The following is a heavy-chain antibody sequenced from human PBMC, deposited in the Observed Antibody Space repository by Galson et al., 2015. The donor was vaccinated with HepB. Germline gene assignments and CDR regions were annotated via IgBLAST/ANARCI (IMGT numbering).Heavy chain of an antibody. J-gene: IGHJ4*02. CDR1: GFTFSSYS. V-gene: IGHV3-21*01. D-gene: IGHD3-22*01. CDR3: ASGGDSYYYDSSGDY. CDR2: ISSSSGYI. Sequence: SLRLSCAASGFTFSSYSMNWVRQAPGKGLEWVSSISSSSGYIYYADSVKGRFTISRDNAKNSLYLQMNSLRAEDTAVYYCASGGDSYYYDSSGDYWGQGTLVTVSS.